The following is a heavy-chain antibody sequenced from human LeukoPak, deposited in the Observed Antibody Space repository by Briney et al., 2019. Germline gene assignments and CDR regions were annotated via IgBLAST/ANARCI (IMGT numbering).Heavy chain of an antibody. CDR1: GGSISSGDYY. CDR3: ARDAVVSSGWYTGFDY. V-gene: IGHV4-61*08. CDR2: IYYSGST. D-gene: IGHD6-19*01. J-gene: IGHJ4*02. Sequence: SETLSLTCTVSGGSISSGDYYWSWIRQPPGKGLEWIGYIYYSGSTNYNPSLKSRVTISVDTSKNQFSLKLSSVTAADTAVYYCARDAVVSSGWYTGFDYWGQGTLVTVSS.